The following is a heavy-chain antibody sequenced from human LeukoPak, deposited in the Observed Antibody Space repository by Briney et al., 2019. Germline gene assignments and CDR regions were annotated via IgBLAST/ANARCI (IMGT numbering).Heavy chain of an antibody. J-gene: IGHJ3*02. D-gene: IGHD3-22*01. CDR1: GGSIRSYY. CDR2: IYYSGST. V-gene: IGHV4-59*01. Sequence: SETLSLTCTVSGGSIRSYYWSWLRQPPGKGLEWIGYIYYSGSTNYNPSLKSRVTISVDTSKNQCSLKLSSVTAADTAVYYCARARNYYDSSDYYYEGDAFDIWGQGTMVTVSS. CDR3: ARARNYYDSSDYYYEGDAFDI.